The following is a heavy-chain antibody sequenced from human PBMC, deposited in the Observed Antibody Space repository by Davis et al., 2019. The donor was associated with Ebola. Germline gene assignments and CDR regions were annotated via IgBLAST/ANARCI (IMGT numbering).Heavy chain of an antibody. CDR3: ARRTDCSSTSCYFWYFDL. J-gene: IGHJ2*01. Sequence: SVTVSCKASGGTFSSYAISWVRQAPGQGLEWMGGIIPIFGTANYAQKFQGRVTITADESTSTAYMELSSLRSEDTAVYYCARRTDCSSTSCYFWYFDLWGRGTLVTVSS. V-gene: IGHV1-69*13. CDR2: IIPIFGTA. CDR1: GGTFSSYA. D-gene: IGHD2-2*01.